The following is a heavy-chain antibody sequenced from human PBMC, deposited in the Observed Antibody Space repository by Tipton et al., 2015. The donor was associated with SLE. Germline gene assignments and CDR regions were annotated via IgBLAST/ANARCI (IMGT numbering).Heavy chain of an antibody. Sequence: SLRLSCAASGFTFSNYNMNWVRQAPGKGLEWVSAISGSGGSTYYADSVKGRFTISRDNSKNTLYLQMNSLRAEDTAVYYCAKDQGGYSSSWPDAFDIWGQGTMVTVSS. D-gene: IGHD6-13*01. CDR2: ISGSGGST. CDR3: AKDQGGYSSSWPDAFDI. V-gene: IGHV3-23*01. J-gene: IGHJ3*02. CDR1: GFTFSNYN.